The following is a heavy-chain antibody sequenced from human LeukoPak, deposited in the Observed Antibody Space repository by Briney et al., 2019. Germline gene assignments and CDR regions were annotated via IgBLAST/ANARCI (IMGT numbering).Heavy chain of an antibody. D-gene: IGHD1-26*01. Sequence: GGSLRLSCAASGFTFSTYSMNWVRQAPGKGLEWVSSISSSSSYIYYADSVKGRFTISRDNAKNSLYLQMNSLRAEDMALYYCAKDMWGDMDSGSPFDYWGQGTLVTVSS. J-gene: IGHJ4*02. V-gene: IGHV3-21*04. CDR2: ISSSSSYI. CDR1: GFTFSTYS. CDR3: AKDMWGDMDSGSPFDY.